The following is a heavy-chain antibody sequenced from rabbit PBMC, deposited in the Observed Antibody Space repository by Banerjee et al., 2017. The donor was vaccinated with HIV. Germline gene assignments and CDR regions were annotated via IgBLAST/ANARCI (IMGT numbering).Heavy chain of an antibody. D-gene: IGHD4-1*01. CDR1: GIDFSSYYY. V-gene: IGHV1S45*01. Sequence: QEQLKESGGGLVKPGGTLTLTCKASGIDFSSYYYMCWVRQAPRKGLEWIACIYTSSGITYYASWARGRFTISKTLSTTVTLQMTSLTAADTATYFCARVGSGWAVGDLWGQGTLVTVS. CDR3: ARVGSGWAVGDL. CDR2: IYTSSGIT. J-gene: IGHJ3*01.